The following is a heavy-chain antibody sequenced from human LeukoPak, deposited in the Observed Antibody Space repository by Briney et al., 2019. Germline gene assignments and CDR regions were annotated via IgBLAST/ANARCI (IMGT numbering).Heavy chain of an antibody. CDR2: INHSGSP. Sequence: SETLSLTCALYGGSFSGYYWSWIRHPPGKGLEWIGEINHSGSPNYNPSLKSRVTISVDTSKNQFSLKLSSVTAADTAVYYCARTPRRYYMDVWGKGTTVTVSS. CDR1: GGSFSGYY. V-gene: IGHV4-34*01. J-gene: IGHJ6*03. CDR3: ARTPRRYYMDV.